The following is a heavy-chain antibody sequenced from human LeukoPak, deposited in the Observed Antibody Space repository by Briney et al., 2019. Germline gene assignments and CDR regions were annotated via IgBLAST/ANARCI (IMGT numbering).Heavy chain of an antibody. D-gene: IGHD3-22*01. V-gene: IGHV3-7*01. J-gene: IGHJ4*02. CDR2: MNQDASEK. CDR1: GFTFRNYW. CDR3: ATDRGYSTFDY. Sequence: PGGSLRLSCAASGFTFRNYWISWVRQAPGKGLEWVANMNQDASEKNYVDSAKGRFTISRDNAKNSLFLQMSSLRVDDTALYYCATDRGYSTFDYWGQGTLVTVSS.